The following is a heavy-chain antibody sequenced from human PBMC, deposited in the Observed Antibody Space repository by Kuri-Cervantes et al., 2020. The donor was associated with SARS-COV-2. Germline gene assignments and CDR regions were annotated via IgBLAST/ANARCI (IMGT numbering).Heavy chain of an antibody. CDR1: GFTFSSYA. D-gene: IGHD2-8*02. V-gene: IGHV3-30-3*01. Sequence: LSLTCAASGFTFSSYAMHWVRQAPGKGLEWVAVISYDGSNKYYADSVKGRFTISRDNSKNTLYLQMNSLRAEDTAVYYCANPGRNDAFDIWGQGTMVTVSS. CDR3: ANPGRNDAFDI. CDR2: ISYDGSNK. J-gene: IGHJ3*02.